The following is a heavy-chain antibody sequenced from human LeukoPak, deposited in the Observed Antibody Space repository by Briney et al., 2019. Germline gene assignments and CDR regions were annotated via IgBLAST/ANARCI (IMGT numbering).Heavy chain of an antibody. CDR3: AHRPGVRGLLNYFDY. V-gene: IGHV2-5*02. Sequence: SGPTLVKPTQTLTLTCTFSGFSLSTSGVGVGWIRQPPGKALEWLALIYWEDDKRYSPSLKSRLTITKDTSKNQVVLTMTNMDPVDTATYYCAHRPGVRGLLNYFDYWGQGTLVTVSS. D-gene: IGHD3-10*01. CDR1: GFSLSTSGVG. CDR2: IYWEDDK. J-gene: IGHJ4*02.